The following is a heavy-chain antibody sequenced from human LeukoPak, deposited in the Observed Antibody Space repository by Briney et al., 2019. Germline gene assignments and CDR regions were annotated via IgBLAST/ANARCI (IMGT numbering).Heavy chain of an antibody. Sequence: GGSLRLSCAGLGFTFSDYTMTWVRQTPEKGLQWVSGISGSGGSRYYAESVKGRFTISRDNSQNTVDLHMVNLRVEDTGVYYCAKDLRTYSSSWRAFDIWGQGTMVTVSS. J-gene: IGHJ3*02. V-gene: IGHV3-23*01. CDR3: AKDLRTYSSSWRAFDI. CDR2: ISGSGGSR. CDR1: GFTFSDYT. D-gene: IGHD6-13*01.